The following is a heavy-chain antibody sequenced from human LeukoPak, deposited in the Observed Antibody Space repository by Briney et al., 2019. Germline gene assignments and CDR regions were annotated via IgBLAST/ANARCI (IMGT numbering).Heavy chain of an antibody. Sequence: PSETLSLTCAVSGGSITSGGYYWSWIRQHPGKGLEWIVYIYYSGSTYYNPSHKSRVTISVDTSKNQFSLKLSSVTAADTDVYYCARVPDGSEDVYKTSYYFDYWGQGTLVTVSS. V-gene: IGHV4-31*11. D-gene: IGHD5-24*01. CDR2: IYYSGST. J-gene: IGHJ4*02. CDR3: ARVPDGSEDVYKTSYYFDY. CDR1: GGSITSGGYY.